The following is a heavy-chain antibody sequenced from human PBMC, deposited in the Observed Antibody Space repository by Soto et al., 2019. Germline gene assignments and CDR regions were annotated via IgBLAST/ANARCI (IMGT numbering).Heavy chain of an antibody. V-gene: IGHV4-59*01. J-gene: IGHJ4*02. CDR2: IHCIGTP. D-gene: IGHD1-26*01. CDR3: ARESPIVGARCFDY. Sequence: SETLSLTCIVSGVSISSYSWTWGWIRQSPGKGLEWIGDIHCIGTPNYNPSLKSRLTMSIDTSKKQFSLNLSSLTSGDTAVYFCARESPIVGARCFDYWGQGTLVTVSS. CDR1: GVSISSYS.